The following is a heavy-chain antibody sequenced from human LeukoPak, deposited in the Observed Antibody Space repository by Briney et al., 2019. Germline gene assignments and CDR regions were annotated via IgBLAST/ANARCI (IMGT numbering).Heavy chain of an antibody. CDR2: IWYDGSHK. V-gene: IGHV3-33*01. CDR1: GFTFSSYG. J-gene: IGHJ4*02. Sequence: GGSLRLSCGASGFTFSSYGMNWLRQAPGKGLEWAAVIWYDGSHKYYADSAKGRFTISRDNSKNTVSLQMDSLRVEDTALYYCARDLGGCGDRFCSYYFDHWGQGIQVTVSS. CDR3: ARDLGGCGDRFCSYYFDH. D-gene: IGHD2-21*02.